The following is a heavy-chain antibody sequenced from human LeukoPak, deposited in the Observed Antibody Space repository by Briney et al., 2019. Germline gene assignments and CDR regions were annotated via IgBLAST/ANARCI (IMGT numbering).Heavy chain of an antibody. Sequence: SETLSLTCTVSGGSISSYYWSWIRQPAGKGLEWIGRIYTSGSTNYNPSLKSRVTMSVDTSKNQFSLKLSSVTAADTAVYYCARRVLITMVRGARFDPWGQGTLVTVSS. V-gene: IGHV4-4*07. CDR2: IYTSGST. D-gene: IGHD3-10*01. J-gene: IGHJ5*02. CDR3: ARRVLITMVRGARFDP. CDR1: GGSISSYY.